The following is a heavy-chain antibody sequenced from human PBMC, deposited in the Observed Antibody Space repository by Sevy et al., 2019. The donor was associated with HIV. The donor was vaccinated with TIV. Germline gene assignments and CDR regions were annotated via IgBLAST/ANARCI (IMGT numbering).Heavy chain of an antibody. V-gene: IGHV3-11*01. Sequence: GGSLRLSCAASGFIFSDYYMSWIRQAPGKELEWVSYISGSGNTIYCTDSVKGRFTISRDNAKDSLYLQMNSLRAEDTAVYYCARAGGSWALRYWGQGSLVTVSS. CDR3: ARAGGSWALRY. CDR2: ISGSGNTI. CDR1: GFIFSDYY. D-gene: IGHD1-26*01. J-gene: IGHJ4*02.